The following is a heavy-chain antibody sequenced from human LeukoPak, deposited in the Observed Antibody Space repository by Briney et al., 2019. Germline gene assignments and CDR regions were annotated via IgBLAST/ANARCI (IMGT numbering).Heavy chain of an antibody. Sequence: PSETLSLTCTVSGGTISSYYWSWIRQPPGKGLEWIGYIYYGGSTNYNPSLKSRVTISVDTSKNQFSLKLSSVTAADTAVYYCAREGGILGGYAYFDYWGQGTLVTVSS. J-gene: IGHJ4*02. CDR1: GGTISSYY. D-gene: IGHD5-12*01. V-gene: IGHV4-59*01. CDR3: AREGGILGGYAYFDY. CDR2: IYYGGST.